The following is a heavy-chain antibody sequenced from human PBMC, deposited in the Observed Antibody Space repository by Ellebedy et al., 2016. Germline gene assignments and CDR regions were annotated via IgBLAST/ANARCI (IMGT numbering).Heavy chain of an antibody. CDR3: AKDPREWLVRGYFDY. D-gene: IGHD6-19*01. CDR1: GFTVSTNY. J-gene: IGHJ4*02. Sequence: GGSLRLSCAASGFTVSTNYMKWVRQAPGKGLEWVSVISGSGGSTYYADSVKGRFTISRDNSKNTLYLQMNSLRAEDTAVYYCAKDPREWLVRGYFDYWGQGTLVTVSS. V-gene: IGHV3-23*01. CDR2: ISGSGGST.